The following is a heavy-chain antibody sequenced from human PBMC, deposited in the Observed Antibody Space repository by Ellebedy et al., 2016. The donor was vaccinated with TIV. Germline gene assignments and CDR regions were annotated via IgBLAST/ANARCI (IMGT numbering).Heavy chain of an antibody. CDR1: GFTFSSFA. V-gene: IGHV3-23*01. J-gene: IGHJ4*02. Sequence: PGGSLRLSCAASGFTFSSFAMNWVRQAPGKGLEWVSFISGSAGSTYYADSVKGRFTISRDNSKNTLYLQMNSLRVEDTARYYCANNVDTAKVRGNYWGQGTLVTVSS. D-gene: IGHD5-18*01. CDR2: ISGSAGST. CDR3: ANNVDTAKVRGNY.